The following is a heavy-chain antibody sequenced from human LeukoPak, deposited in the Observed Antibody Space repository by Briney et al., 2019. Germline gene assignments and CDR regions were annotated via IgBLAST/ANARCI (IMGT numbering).Heavy chain of an antibody. J-gene: IGHJ4*02. V-gene: IGHV1-2*02. D-gene: IGHD6-13*01. CDR2: INPNSGGT. Sequence: ASVKVSCKASRYTLTGYYMHWVRQAPGQGLEWMGWINPNSGGTNYAQKCQGRVTMTRDTSISTAYMELSRLRSDNTAVYYCARSGSSWSLIIDYWGQGTLVTVSS. CDR3: ARSGSSWSLIIDY. CDR1: RYTLTGYY.